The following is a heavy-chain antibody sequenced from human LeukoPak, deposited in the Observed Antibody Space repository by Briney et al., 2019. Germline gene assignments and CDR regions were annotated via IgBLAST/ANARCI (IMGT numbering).Heavy chain of an antibody. J-gene: IGHJ6*02. V-gene: IGHV4-59*01. Sequence: KPSETLSLTCTVSGGSISRYYWSWIRQPPGKGLEWIGYIYYSGSTNYNPSLKSRVTISVDTSKNQFSLKLSSVTAADTAVYYCARVERYCYYGMDVWGQGTTVTVSS. CDR1: GGSISRYY. D-gene: IGHD5-24*01. CDR2: IYYSGST. CDR3: ARVERYCYYGMDV.